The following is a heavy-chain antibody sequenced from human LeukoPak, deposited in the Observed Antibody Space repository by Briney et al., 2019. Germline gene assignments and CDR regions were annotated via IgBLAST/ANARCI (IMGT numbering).Heavy chain of an antibody. CDR1: GFTFSSYW. CDR2: INSDETIS. J-gene: IGHJ1*01. Sequence: PSGGSLRLSCAASGFTFSSYWMHWVRQVPNQGLMWVLRINSDETISEYVDSVNGRFTISRDNAKDTLYLQMNSLRAEDTAVYFCLYGGYFQHWGQGTLVTVSS. V-gene: IGHV3-74*01. D-gene: IGHD3-16*01. CDR3: LYGGYFQH.